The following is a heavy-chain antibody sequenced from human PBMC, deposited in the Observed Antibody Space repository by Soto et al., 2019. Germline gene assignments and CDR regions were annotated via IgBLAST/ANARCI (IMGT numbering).Heavy chain of an antibody. V-gene: IGHV3-15*07. CDR3: VAGGVLLRFLEWSPYYYYGMDV. CDR2: IKSKTDGGTT. Sequence: GGSLRLSCAASGFTFSNAWMNWVRQAPGKGLEWVGRIKSKTDGGTTDYAAPVKGRFTISRDDSKNTLYLQMNSLKTEDTAVYYCVAGGVLLRFLEWSPYYYYGMDVWGQGTTVTVSS. D-gene: IGHD3-3*01. CDR1: GFTFSNAW. J-gene: IGHJ6*02.